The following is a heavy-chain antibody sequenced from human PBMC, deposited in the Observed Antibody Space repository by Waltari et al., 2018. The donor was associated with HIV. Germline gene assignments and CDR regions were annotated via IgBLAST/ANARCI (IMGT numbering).Heavy chain of an antibody. CDR3: TRNQAGYCSGSRCSSFDC. J-gene: IGHJ4*02. V-gene: IGHV3-48*01. Sequence: EVQLVESGGGLVQPGGSLRLSCQALGSTFRRYRMKWVSQAPGKDLEWVSYISTNSITLDYAESVKGRFTITRDNAKNSLYLQMSSLRAEDTAVYFCTRNQAGYCSGSRCSSFDCWGQGTLVTVSS. CDR1: GSTFRRYR. CDR2: ISTNSITL. D-gene: IGHD2-15*01.